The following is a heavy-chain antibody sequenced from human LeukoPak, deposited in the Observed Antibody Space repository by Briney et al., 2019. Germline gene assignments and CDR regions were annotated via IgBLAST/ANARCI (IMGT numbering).Heavy chain of an antibody. CDR2: IYYSGSST. J-gene: IGHJ6*02. V-gene: IGHV4-59*01. CDR1: GGSMSGFF. D-gene: IGHD3-10*01. CDR3: ARTRRHFYGSGTNLTPWPAGMDV. Sequence: SETLSLTCTVSGGSMSGFFWTWIRQPPGRELEWIGSIYYSGSSTKYNPSLKSRVTISVDTSKSQFSLNLTSATAADTAVYYGARTRRHFYGSGTNLTPWPAGMDVWGQGTTVTVSS.